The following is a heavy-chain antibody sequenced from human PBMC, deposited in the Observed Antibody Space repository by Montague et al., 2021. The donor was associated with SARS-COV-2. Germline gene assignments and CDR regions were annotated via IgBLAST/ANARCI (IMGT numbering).Heavy chain of an antibody. J-gene: IGHJ4*02. Sequence: SETLSLTCTVSGGSISSSSYYWGWIRQPPGKGLEWIGGIYHSGSTYYNPSLKSRVTISVDKSKNQFSLNLSSVTAADTAVYYCATIAYGGINYCSGENWGQGTLVTVSS. CDR3: ATIAYGGINYCSGEN. D-gene: IGHD1-26*01. V-gene: IGHV4-39*07. CDR2: IYHSGST. CDR1: GGSISSSSYY.